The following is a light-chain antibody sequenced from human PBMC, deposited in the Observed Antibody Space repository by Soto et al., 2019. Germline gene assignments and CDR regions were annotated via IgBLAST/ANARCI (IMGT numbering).Light chain of an antibody. J-gene: IGKJ1*01. CDR3: QQYSSYPWT. CDR2: RAS. V-gene: IGKV1-5*03. CDR1: QSISDW. Sequence: DIQMTKSPSTLSASVGDRVTITCRASQSISDWLTWYQQKPGKAPRLLIYRASSLQSAVPSRFSGSSSGTEFTLTISSLQPDDLATYYCQQYSSYPWTFGQGTKVEIK.